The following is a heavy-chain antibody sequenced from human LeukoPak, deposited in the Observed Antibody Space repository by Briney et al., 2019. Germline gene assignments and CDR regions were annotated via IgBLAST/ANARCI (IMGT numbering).Heavy chain of an antibody. CDR1: GFTFSSSS. D-gene: IGHD5-24*01. Sequence: HPGGSLRLSCAASGFTFSSSSMNWVRQAPGKGLEWVSHISFTNTIIYFADSVKGRFTISRDNAQNSPYLHMSSLRDEDTAVYYCARGDGFHHFDYWGQGALVTVSS. CDR2: ISFTNTII. J-gene: IGHJ4*02. V-gene: IGHV3-48*02. CDR3: ARGDGFHHFDY.